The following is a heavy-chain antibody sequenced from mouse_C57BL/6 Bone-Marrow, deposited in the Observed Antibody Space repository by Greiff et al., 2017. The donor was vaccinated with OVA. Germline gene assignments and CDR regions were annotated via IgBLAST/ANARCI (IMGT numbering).Heavy chain of an antibody. J-gene: IGHJ3*01. V-gene: IGHV1-64*01. Sequence: VQLQQPGAELVKPGASVKLSCKASGYTFTSYWMHWVKQRPGQGLEWIGMIQPNSGSTNYNEKFKSKATLTVDKSSSTAYMQLSSLTSEDSAVYYCARCRGWYPFAYWGQGTLVTVSA. CDR3: ARCRGWYPFAY. CDR1: GYTFTSYW. D-gene: IGHD2-1*01. CDR2: IQPNSGST.